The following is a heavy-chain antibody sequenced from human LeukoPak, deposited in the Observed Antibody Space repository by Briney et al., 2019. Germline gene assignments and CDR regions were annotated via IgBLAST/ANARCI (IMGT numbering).Heavy chain of an antibody. CDR2: IYYSGST. CDR1: GGSISSYY. Sequence: PSETLSLTCTVSGGSISSYYWSWIRRPPGKGLEWIGYIYYSGSTNYNPSLKSRVTISVDTSKNQFSLKLSSVTAADTAVYYCARARAGRYSYGLPDYWGQGTLVTVSS. J-gene: IGHJ4*02. V-gene: IGHV4-59*01. D-gene: IGHD5-18*01. CDR3: ARARAGRYSYGLPDY.